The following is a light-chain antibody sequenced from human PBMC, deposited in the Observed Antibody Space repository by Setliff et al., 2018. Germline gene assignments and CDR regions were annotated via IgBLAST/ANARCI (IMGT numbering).Light chain of an antibody. Sequence: TQSPSTLSASVGDRVTITCRASQIISPWLAWYRQKPGKAPNLLIYKTSNLESGVPSRFSGSGSGTEFTLTISSLQPDDFATYYCQQYIGYPYTFGQGTKVDIK. CDR2: KTS. CDR3: QQYIGYPYT. V-gene: IGKV1-5*03. CDR1: QIISPW. J-gene: IGKJ2*01.